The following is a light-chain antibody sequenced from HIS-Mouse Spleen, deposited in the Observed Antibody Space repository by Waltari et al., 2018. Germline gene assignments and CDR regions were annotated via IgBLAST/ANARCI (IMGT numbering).Light chain of an antibody. V-gene: IGLV2-8*01. CDR2: EVS. Sequence: QSALTQPPSASGSPGQSVTISCTGPSRDVGGYNYVSWYQQHPGKAPKLMIYEVSKRPSGVPDRFSGSKSGNTASLTVSGLQAEDEADYYCSSYAGSNILYVFGTGTKVTVL. CDR3: SSYAGSNILYV. J-gene: IGLJ1*01. CDR1: SRDVGGYNY.